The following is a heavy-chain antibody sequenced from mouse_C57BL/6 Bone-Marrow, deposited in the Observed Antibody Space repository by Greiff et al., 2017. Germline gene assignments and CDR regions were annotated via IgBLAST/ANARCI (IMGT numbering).Heavy chain of an antibody. CDR2: IYPRSGNT. J-gene: IGHJ4*01. CDR1: GYTFTSYG. Sequence: QVQLQQSGAELARPGASVKLSCKASGYTFTSYGISWVKQRTGQGLEWIGAIYPRSGNTYYNEKFKGKATLTADKSSSTAYMELRSLTSEDSAVYFCAREGLLSMDYWGQGTSGTVSS. CDR3: AREGLLSMDY. D-gene: IGHD2-10*01. V-gene: IGHV1-81*01.